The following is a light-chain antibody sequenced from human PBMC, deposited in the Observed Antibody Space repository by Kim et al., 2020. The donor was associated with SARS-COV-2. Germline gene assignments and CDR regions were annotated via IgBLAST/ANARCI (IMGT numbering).Light chain of an antibody. CDR1: QSLLHSNGYNY. CDR2: LGS. Sequence: DIVMTQSPLSLPVTPGEPASISCRSSQSLLHSNGYNYLYWYLQKTGQSPQLLLYLGSNRASGVPDRLSGSGAGTGFTLKISRVEGEDDVVYYCMQALQAAQMYTFGQGTKLEI. J-gene: IGKJ2*01. CDR3: MQALQAAQMYT. V-gene: IGKV2-28*01.